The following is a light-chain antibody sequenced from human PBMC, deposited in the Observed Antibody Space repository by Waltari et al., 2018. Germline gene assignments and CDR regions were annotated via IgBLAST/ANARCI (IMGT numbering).Light chain of an antibody. Sequence: SYVLTQPPSVSVAPGETARLTCGGNNIESKSVHWYRQRPGQAPVLVISYDSDRPSGIPDRLSGFNSGNTATLTISRVEAGDEADYYCQVWDANTDPGVFGTGTEVTVL. V-gene: IGLV3-21*01. CDR2: YDS. CDR3: QVWDANTDPGV. CDR1: NIESKS. J-gene: IGLJ1*01.